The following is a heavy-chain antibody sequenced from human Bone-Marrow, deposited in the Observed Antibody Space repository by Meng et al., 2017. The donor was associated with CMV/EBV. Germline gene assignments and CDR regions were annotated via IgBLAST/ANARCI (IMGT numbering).Heavy chain of an antibody. Sequence: GGSLRLSCAASGFTFSSFGMHWVRQAPGKGLEWVAFIRYDGSVQYHSDSVKGRFAISRDNSENTLFLQMNSLRVEDTAVYFCAKDLEITFGGVIVTGFDHWGQGTLATFSS. J-gene: IGHJ4*02. V-gene: IGHV3-30*02. CDR1: GFTFSSFG. D-gene: IGHD3-16*02. CDR2: IRYDGSVQ. CDR3: AKDLEITFGGVIVTGFDH.